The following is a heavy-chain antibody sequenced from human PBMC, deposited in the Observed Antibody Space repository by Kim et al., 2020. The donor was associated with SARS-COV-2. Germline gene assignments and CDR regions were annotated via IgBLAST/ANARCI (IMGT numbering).Heavy chain of an antibody. CDR3: TTGGYSSGWWEDYYGMDV. CDR2: IKSKTDGGTT. V-gene: IGHV3-15*01. CDR1: GFTFSNAW. J-gene: IGHJ6*02. D-gene: IGHD6-19*01. Sequence: GGSLRLSCAASGFTFSNAWMSWVRQAPGKGLEWVGRIKSKTDGGTTDYAAPVKGRFTISRDDSKNTLYLQMNSLKTEDTAVYYCTTGGYSSGWWEDYYGMDVWGQGTTVTVSS.